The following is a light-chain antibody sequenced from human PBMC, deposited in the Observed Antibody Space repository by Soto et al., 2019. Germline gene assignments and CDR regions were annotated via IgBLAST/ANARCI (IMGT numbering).Light chain of an antibody. Sequence: DIEMTQSPDSLAVSLGERATINCKSSQSVLYSSNNKNYLAWYQQKPVQPPKLLIYWASTRESGVPDRFTGSGSGTDFTLTISSLQAEDVAVYYCQQYYAGRTFGQGTKVEIQ. J-gene: IGKJ1*01. CDR3: QQYYAGRT. V-gene: IGKV4-1*01. CDR1: QSVLYSSNNKNY. CDR2: WAS.